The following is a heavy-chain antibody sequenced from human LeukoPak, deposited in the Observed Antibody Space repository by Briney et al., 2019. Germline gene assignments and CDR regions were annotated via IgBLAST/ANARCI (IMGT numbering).Heavy chain of an antibody. Sequence: GSLRLSCTASGFTFGDYAVSWVRQAPGKGLEWVGFIRGTPYGGTTEYAASVKGRFTISRDDSKSIAHLQLNSLKTEDTAVYYCSGTLGELSFYDYWGQGTLVTVSS. V-gene: IGHV3-49*04. D-gene: IGHD3-16*02. CDR1: GFTFGDYA. CDR3: SGTLGELSFYDY. J-gene: IGHJ4*02. CDR2: IRGTPYGGTT.